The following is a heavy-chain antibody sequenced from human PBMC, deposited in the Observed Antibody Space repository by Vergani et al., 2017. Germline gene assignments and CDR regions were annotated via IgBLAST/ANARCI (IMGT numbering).Heavy chain of an antibody. D-gene: IGHD1-26*01. V-gene: IGHV3-23*01. CDR1: GFTFSSYA. CDR3: AKPLYSGSPLDY. J-gene: IGHJ4*02. Sequence: EVQLLESGGGLVQPGGSLRLSCAASGFTFSSYAMSWVRQAPGKGLEWVSAISGSGGNSYDADSVKCRFTISSDKSKNTLYLQMNSLGAEDTAVYYCAKPLYSGSPLDYWGQGTLVTVSS. CDR2: ISGSGGNS.